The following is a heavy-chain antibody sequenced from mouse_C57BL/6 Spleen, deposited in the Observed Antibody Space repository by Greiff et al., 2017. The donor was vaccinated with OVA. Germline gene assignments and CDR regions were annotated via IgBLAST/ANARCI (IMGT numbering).Heavy chain of an antibody. J-gene: IGHJ2*01. CDR1: GFTFTDYY. CDR3: AREVPYYFDY. Sequence: EVKLVESGGGLVQPGGSLSLSCAASGFTFTDYYMSWVRQPPGKALEWLGFIRNKANGYTTEYSASVKGRITISRDNSQSLLYLQMNALRAEDSATYYCAREVPYYFDYCGQGTTLTVSS. CDR2: IRNKANGYTT. V-gene: IGHV7-3*01.